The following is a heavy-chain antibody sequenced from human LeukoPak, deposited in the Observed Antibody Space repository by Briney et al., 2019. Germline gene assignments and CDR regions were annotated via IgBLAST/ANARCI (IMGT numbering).Heavy chain of an antibody. V-gene: IGHV3-23*01. CDR3: AKDAPGYYDVDYFDY. CDR2: ISASGGST. Sequence: PGGSLRLSCAASGFTFSSYAMSWVHQAPGKRLEWVSGISASGGSTYYADSVKGRFTISRDNSKNTLYLQMNSLRAEDTAVYYCAKDAPGYYDVDYFDYWGQGTLVTVSS. CDR1: GFTFSSYA. J-gene: IGHJ4*02. D-gene: IGHD3-10*02.